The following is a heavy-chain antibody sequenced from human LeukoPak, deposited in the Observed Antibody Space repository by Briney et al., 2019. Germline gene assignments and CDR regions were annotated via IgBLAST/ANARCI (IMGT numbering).Heavy chain of an antibody. V-gene: IGHV4-4*07. CDR1: RVCIKNNY. Sequence: SDLLSPTFTVPRVCIKNNYWASIQQPTGKVLEWIGRMYISGSTNYNPSLKSRVSISIDKTKNQFSLKLRSVTAADTAIYYCARDYLVGAPLDSWGQGTLVTVSS. J-gene: IGHJ4*02. CDR3: ARDYLVGAPLDS. CDR2: MYISGST. D-gene: IGHD1-26*01.